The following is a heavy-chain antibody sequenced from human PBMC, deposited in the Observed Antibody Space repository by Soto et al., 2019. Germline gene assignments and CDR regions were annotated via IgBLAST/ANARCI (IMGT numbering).Heavy chain of an antibody. J-gene: IGHJ4*02. D-gene: IGHD2-8*02. CDR1: GFTFSSYW. Sequence: EVQLVESGGGLVQPGGSLRLSCAASGFTFSSYWMHWVRQAPGKGLDWVSLINTDGSSTVYADSVKGRFTIARVKAKNPVYVQMTSLIAEDTGVYYCTRVLEYYSYLDYWGQGILVTVSS. CDR3: TRVLEYYSYLDY. CDR2: INTDGSST. V-gene: IGHV3-74*01.